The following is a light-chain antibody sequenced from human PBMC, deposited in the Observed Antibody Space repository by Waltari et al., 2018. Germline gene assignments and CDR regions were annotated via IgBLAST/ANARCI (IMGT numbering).Light chain of an antibody. CDR1: QSVSRA. CDR3: QHYLRLPVT. Sequence: EIVLTQSPGTLSLSLGERATLSCRASQSVSRALAWYQQKPGQAPRLLIYGASTRATGIPDRFSGSGSGTYFSLTISRLEPDDFAVYYCQHYLRLPVTFGQGTTVEI. CDR2: GAS. V-gene: IGKV3-20*01. J-gene: IGKJ1*01.